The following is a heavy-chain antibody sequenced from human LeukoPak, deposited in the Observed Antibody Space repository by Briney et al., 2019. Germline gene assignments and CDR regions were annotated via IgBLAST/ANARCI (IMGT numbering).Heavy chain of an antibody. D-gene: IGHD3-22*01. V-gene: IGHV3-21*01. CDR1: GFTFSSYS. J-gene: IGHJ4*02. Sequence: PGGSLRLSCAASGFTFSSYSMNWVRQAPGKGLEWVSSISSSSSYIYYADSVKGRFTISRDNAKNSLYLQMNSLRAEDTAVYYCARRHYDSSGYYLFDYWGQGTLVTVSS. CDR2: ISSSSSYI. CDR3: ARRHYDSSGYYLFDY.